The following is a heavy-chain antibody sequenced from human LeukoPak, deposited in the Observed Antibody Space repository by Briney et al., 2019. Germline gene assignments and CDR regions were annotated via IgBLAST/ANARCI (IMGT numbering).Heavy chain of an antibody. CDR2: LYPSGST. J-gene: IGHJ4*02. V-gene: IGHV4-61*08. CDR1: GGSISSGDYY. Sequence: SETLSLTCTVSGGSISSGDYYWSWIRQPPGKGLEWIGLLYPSGSTNYNPSLKSRVTISVDTSRTQFSLELSSVTAADTAVYYCASGHYPFEYWGQGTLVTVSS. CDR3: ASGHYPFEY. D-gene: IGHD1-26*01.